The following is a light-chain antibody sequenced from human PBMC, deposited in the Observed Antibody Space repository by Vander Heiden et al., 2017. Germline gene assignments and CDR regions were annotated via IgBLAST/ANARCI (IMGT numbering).Light chain of an antibody. V-gene: IGKV1-39*01. J-gene: IGKJ1*01. Sequence: IQMTQSPSSLSASVGNRVTITCRASQSISTYFNWYQQKPGKAPKLLIYAASSLQSGVPSRFSGSGSGTDFTLTISSLQPEDFATYYCQQTFTTPWTFGQGTKVEIK. CDR1: QSISTY. CDR3: QQTFTTPWT. CDR2: AAS.